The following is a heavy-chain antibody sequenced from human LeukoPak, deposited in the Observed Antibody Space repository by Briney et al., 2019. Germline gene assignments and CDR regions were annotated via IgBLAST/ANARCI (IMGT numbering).Heavy chain of an antibody. CDR2: ISYDGSNK. J-gene: IGHJ6*03. CDR3: ARELVVPAATLYYYYYYMDV. CDR1: GFTFSSYA. D-gene: IGHD2-2*01. Sequence: QSGRSLRLSCAASGFTFSSYAMHWVRQAPGKGLEWVAVISYDGSNKYYADYVKGRFTISRDNYKNTLYLQMNRLRAEDTAVYYCARELVVPAATLYYYYYYMDVWGKGTTVTVSS. V-gene: IGHV3-30*01.